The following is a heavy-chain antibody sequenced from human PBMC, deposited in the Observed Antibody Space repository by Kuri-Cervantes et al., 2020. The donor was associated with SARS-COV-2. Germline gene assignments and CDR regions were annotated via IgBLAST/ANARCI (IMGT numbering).Heavy chain of an antibody. CDR2: IRYDGSNK. V-gene: IGHV3-30*02. CDR3: ARDLGIFGDPKVETDY. D-gene: IGHD3-3*01. CDR1: GFTFSSYG. J-gene: IGHJ4*02. Sequence: GESLKISCAASGFTFSSYGMHWVRQAPGKGLEWVAFIRYDGSNKYYADSVKGRFTISRDNSKNTLYLQMNSLRAEDTAVYYCARDLGIFGDPKVETDYWGQGTLVTVSS.